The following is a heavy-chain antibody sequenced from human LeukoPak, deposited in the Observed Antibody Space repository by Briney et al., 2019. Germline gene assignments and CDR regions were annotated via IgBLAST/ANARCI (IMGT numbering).Heavy chain of an antibody. CDR1: GGSFSGYY. Sequence: SETLSLTCAVYGGSFSGYYWSWIRQPPGKGLEWIGEINHSGSTNYNPSLKSRVTISVDTSKNQFSLKLSSVTAADTAVYYCARGHYDILTGYWGYYYYYMDVWGKGTTVTVSS. CDR3: ARGHYDILTGYWGYYYYYMDV. J-gene: IGHJ6*03. D-gene: IGHD3-9*01. CDR2: INHSGST. V-gene: IGHV4-34*01.